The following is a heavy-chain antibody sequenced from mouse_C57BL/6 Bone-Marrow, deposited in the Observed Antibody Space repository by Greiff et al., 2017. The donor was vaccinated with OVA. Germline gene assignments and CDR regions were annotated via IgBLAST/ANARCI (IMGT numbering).Heavy chain of an antibody. V-gene: IGHV1-47*01. D-gene: IGHD2-1*01. CDR3: ARSRYYGNRYWYFDV. CDR1: GYTFTTYP. J-gene: IGHJ1*03. CDR2: FHPYNDDT. Sequence: VQLQQSGAELVKPGASVKMSCKASGYTFTTYPIEWMKQNHGKSLEWIGNFHPYNDDTKYNEKFKGKATLTVEKSSSTVYLELSRLTSDDSAVYYCARSRYYGNRYWYFDVWGTGTTVTVSS.